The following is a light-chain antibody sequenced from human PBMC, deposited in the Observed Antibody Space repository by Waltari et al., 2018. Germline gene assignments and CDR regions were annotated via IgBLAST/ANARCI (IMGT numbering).Light chain of an antibody. CDR3: QQYDYFWS. CDR1: QRISRN. Sequence: EILMTQSPATLSVSPGDTATLSCRASQRISRNLAWYQPRPGQAPRLLIYGASTRATGVPARFSGRGSGTDFTLIIRSLQSEDFAVYFCQQYDYFWSFGQGTKVEI. CDR2: GAS. J-gene: IGKJ1*01. V-gene: IGKV3-15*01.